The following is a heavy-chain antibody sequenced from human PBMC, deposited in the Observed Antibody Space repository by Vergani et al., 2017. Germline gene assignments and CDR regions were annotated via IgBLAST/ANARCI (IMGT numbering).Heavy chain of an antibody. CDR1: GYTFTSYG. D-gene: IGHD3-22*01. CDR3: AGGTIQFKGYYYSLGYSDY. CDR2: ISAYNGNT. V-gene: IGHV1-18*01. Sequence: QVQLVQSGAEVKKPGASVKVSCKASGYTFTSYGISWVRQAPGQGLEWMGWISAYNGNTNYAQKLQGRVTMTTDTSTSTAYMELRSLRSDDTAVYYCAGGTIQFKGYYYSLGYSDYWGQGTLVNVSS. J-gene: IGHJ4*02.